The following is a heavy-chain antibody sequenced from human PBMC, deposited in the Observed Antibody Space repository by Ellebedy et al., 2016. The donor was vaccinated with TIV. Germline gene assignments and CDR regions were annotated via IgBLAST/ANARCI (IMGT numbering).Heavy chain of an antibody. Sequence: GESLKISCAASGFTFSNFNMNWVRQAPGKGLEWVSAISSSSNYIYYADAVKGRFIISRDNAKNSLYLHMKSLRGEDTAVYYCARGDNTSCYRVVHYYYGVEVWGKGTTVTVSS. CDR3: ARGDNTSCYRVVHYYYGVEV. V-gene: IGHV3-21*01. D-gene: IGHD6-13*01. J-gene: IGHJ6*04. CDR1: GFTFSNFN. CDR2: ISSSSNYI.